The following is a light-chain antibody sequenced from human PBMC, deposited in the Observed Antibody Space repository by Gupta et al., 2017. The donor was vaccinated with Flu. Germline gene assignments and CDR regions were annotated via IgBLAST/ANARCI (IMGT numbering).Light chain of an antibody. CDR1: QRIATN. J-gene: IGKJ4*01. CDR2: GAS. Sequence: EGVALSCRASQRIATNLAWYKQKPLQAPRLLIYGASTRATDIPVRFSGSGSGTEFTLTISSLQSEDVAVYYCQQYNHLPPLTFGGGTKVEI. V-gene: IGKV3-15*01. CDR3: QQYNHLPPLT.